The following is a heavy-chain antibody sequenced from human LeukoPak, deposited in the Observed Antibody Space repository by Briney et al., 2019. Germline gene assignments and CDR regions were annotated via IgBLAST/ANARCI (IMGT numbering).Heavy chain of an antibody. D-gene: IGHD3-10*01. J-gene: IGHJ6*04. CDR3: VLGSGSKYGYYYYGMDV. Sequence: GGSLRLSCAASGFTVSSNYMSWVRQAPGKGLEWVSVIYGGGSTYYADSVKGRFTISRDNSKNTLYLQMNSLRAEDTAVYYCVLGSGSKYGYYYYGMDVWGKGTTVTVSS. CDR1: GFTVSSNY. CDR2: IYGGGST. V-gene: IGHV3-53*01.